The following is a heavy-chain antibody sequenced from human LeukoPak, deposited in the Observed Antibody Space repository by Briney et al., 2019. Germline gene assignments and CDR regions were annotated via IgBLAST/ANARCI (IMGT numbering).Heavy chain of an antibody. V-gene: IGHV3-43*02. Sequence: PGGSLRLSCAASGFTFDDYAMHWVRHAPGKGLEWVSLISGDGGSTYYADSVKGRFTIYRDNSKNSLYLQMSSLRTEDTALYYCAKGRAWIAVAGTIDYWGQGTLVTVSS. CDR1: GFTFDDYA. CDR2: ISGDGGST. J-gene: IGHJ4*02. D-gene: IGHD6-19*01. CDR3: AKGRAWIAVAGTIDY.